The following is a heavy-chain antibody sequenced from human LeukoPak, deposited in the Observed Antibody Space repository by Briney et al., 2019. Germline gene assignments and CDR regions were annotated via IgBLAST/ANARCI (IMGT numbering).Heavy chain of an antibody. CDR3: AKDAGYDFWSGYYGYHFDY. Sequence: GGSLRLSCAASGFTFSSYGMHWVRQAPGKGLEWVAFIRYDGSNKYYADSVKGRFTISRDNSKNTLYLQMNILRAEDAAVYYCAKDAGYDFWSGYYGYHFDYWGQGTLVTVSS. CDR2: IRYDGSNK. J-gene: IGHJ4*02. V-gene: IGHV3-30*02. CDR1: GFTFSSYG. D-gene: IGHD3-3*01.